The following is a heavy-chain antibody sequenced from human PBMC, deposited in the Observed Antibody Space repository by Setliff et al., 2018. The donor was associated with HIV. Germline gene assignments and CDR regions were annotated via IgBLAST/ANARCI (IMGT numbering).Heavy chain of an antibody. V-gene: IGHV4-39*07. D-gene: IGHD3-10*01. CDR2: IYYTGST. CDR3: ARDSGTTGWCVDV. CDR1: GGSMSSTIYY. Sequence: KPSETLSLTCTVSGGSMSSTIYYWGWIRQPSGKGLTWIGSIYYTGSTNYNPSLKSRVTISVDTSKNQFSLKLSSVTAADTAVYYCARDSGTTGWCVDVWGQGTTVTVSS. J-gene: IGHJ6*02.